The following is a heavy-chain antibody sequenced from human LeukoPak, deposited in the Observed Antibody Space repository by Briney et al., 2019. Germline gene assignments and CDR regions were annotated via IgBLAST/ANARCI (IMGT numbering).Heavy chain of an antibody. CDR3: AKDLRGRRLGY. CDR2: IRYDGSNK. V-gene: IGHV3-30*02. J-gene: IGHJ4*02. D-gene: IGHD4-17*01. Sequence: PGGSLRLSCAASGFTFSSYGMHWVRQAPGKGLEWVAFIRYDGSNKYYADSVKGRFTISRDNSKNTLYLHMNSLRAEDTAVYYCAKDLRGRRLGYWGQGTLVTVSS. CDR1: GFTFSSYG.